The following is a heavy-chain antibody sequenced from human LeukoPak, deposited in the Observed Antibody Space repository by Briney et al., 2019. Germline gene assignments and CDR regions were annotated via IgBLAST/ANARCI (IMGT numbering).Heavy chain of an antibody. V-gene: IGHV4-59*01. CDR3: ARVFGGDRGGWFDP. J-gene: IGHJ5*02. Sequence: SETLSLTCTVSGGSITGYYWTWIRQPPGKGLEWIGYIYYSGSSNYNPSLKSRVTISIHTSKNQFSLNLSSVTAADTAVYYCARVFGGDRGGWFDPWGQGTLVAVSS. CDR1: GGSITGYY. D-gene: IGHD3-10*01. CDR2: IYYSGSS.